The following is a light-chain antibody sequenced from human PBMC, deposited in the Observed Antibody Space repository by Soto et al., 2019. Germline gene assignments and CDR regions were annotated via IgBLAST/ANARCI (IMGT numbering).Light chain of an antibody. CDR1: SSDVGAYNY. CDR2: EVT. CDR3: TSHAGTNNFPYV. V-gene: IGLV2-8*01. J-gene: IGLJ1*01. Sequence: QSALTQPPSASGSPGQSVTISCTGTSSDVGAYNYVSWYQHRPGKAPKLMIYEVTKRPSGVPDRFSGAKSGNTASLTVSGLQAEDEADYYCTSHAGTNNFPYVFGTGIQLTVL.